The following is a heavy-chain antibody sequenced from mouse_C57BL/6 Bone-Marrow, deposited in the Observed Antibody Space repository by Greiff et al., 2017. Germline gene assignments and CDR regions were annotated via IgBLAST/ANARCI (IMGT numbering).Heavy chain of an antibody. CDR2: IDPEDGET. V-gene: IGHV14-2*01. CDR1: GFNIKDYY. J-gene: IGHJ4*01. CDR3: ASFYYYGSRRMDY. D-gene: IGHD1-1*01. Sequence: VQLQQSGAELVKPGASVKLSCTASGFNIKDYYMHWVKQRTEQGLEWIGRIDPEDGETKYAPKFPGKATITADTSSNTAYLQRSSLTSEDTAVYYWASFYYYGSRRMDYWGQGTSVTGSS.